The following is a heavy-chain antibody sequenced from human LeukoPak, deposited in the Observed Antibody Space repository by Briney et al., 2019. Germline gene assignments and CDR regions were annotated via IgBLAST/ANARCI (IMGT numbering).Heavy chain of an antibody. CDR2: LYSGGDT. J-gene: IGHJ4*02. V-gene: IGHV3-66*01. CDR1: GFSVSGHY. CDR3: ARGNTGYSSAWGRDFDY. Sequence: GGSLRLSCAASGFSVSGHYMSWVRQAPGKVLEWVSVLYSGGDTYYADSVKGRFTISRDTSKNTLYLQMNGLRAEDTAVYYCARGNTGYSSAWGRDFDYWGQGTLVTVSS. D-gene: IGHD6-19*01.